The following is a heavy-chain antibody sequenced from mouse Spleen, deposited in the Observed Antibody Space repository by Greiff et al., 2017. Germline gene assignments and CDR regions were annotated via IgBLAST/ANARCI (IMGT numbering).Heavy chain of an antibody. V-gene: IGHV6-6*02. CDR2: IRLKSNNYAT. CDR3: TRPGVRGYFDY. J-gene: IGHJ2*01. Sequence: EVKLMESGGGLVQPGGSMKLSCGASGFTFSNYWMNWVRQSPEKGLEWVAEIRLKSNNYATHYAESVKGRFTISRDDSKSSVYLQMNNLRAEDTGIYYCTRPGVRGYFDYWGQGTTLTVSS. D-gene: IGHD2-14*01. CDR1: GFTFSNYW.